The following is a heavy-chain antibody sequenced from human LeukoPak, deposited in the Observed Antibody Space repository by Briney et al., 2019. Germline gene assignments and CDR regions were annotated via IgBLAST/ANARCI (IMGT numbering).Heavy chain of an antibody. Sequence: GGSLRLSCAASGFTFSSYAMSWVRQAPGKGLEWVSAISGSGGSTYYADSVKDRFTISRDNSKNTLYLQMNSLRAEDTAVYYCAKGEAVAGQYYYYMDVWGKGTTVTVSS. CDR2: ISGSGGST. D-gene: IGHD6-19*01. CDR1: GFTFSSYA. CDR3: AKGEAVAGQYYYYMDV. V-gene: IGHV3-23*01. J-gene: IGHJ6*03.